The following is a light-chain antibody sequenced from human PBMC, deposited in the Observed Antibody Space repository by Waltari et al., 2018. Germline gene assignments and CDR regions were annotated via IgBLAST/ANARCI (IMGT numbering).Light chain of an antibody. V-gene: IGKV1-27*01. CDR3: QNYDRAPWT. CDR1: QSISTH. Sequence: DIQMTQSPSSLSASVGDRVTITCLDSQSISTHLAWYQKKPGKVPRPLIFGTSTLQSGVPSRFSGSGFGTEFTLIISSLQTEDVASYYCQNYDRAPWTFGQGTKVEIK. CDR2: GTS. J-gene: IGKJ1*01.